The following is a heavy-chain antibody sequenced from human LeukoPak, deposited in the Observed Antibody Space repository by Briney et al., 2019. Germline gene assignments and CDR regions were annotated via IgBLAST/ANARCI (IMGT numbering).Heavy chain of an antibody. CDR3: VREADNGDYRY. D-gene: IGHD4-17*01. CDR2: ISSSSNYV. V-gene: IGHV3-21*01. J-gene: IGHJ4*02. Sequence: GGSPRLSCAASGFTFSNFGMTWVRQSPGKGLEWVSSISSSSNYVYSADSLKSRFAISRDNAKNSLYLQMNSLRVEDTAVYYCVREADNGDYRYWGQGTLVTVSS. CDR1: GFTFSNFG.